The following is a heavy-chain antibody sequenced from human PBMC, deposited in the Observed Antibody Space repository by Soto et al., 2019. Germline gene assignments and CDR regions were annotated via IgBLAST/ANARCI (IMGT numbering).Heavy chain of an antibody. CDR3: ARDIGYCSGGSCYAFDY. CDR1: GFTFSSYA. J-gene: IGHJ4*02. Sequence: QVQLVESGGGVVQPGRSLRLSCAASGFTFSSYAMHWVRQAPGKGLEWVAVISYDGSNKYYADSVKGRFTISRDNSKNTLYLQMNSLRAEDTAVYYCARDIGYCSGGSCYAFDYWGQGTLVTVSS. D-gene: IGHD2-15*01. CDR2: ISYDGSNK. V-gene: IGHV3-30-3*01.